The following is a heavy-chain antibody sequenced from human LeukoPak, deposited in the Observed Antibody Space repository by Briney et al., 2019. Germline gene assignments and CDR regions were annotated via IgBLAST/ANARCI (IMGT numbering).Heavy chain of an antibody. CDR3: ARHEYSGSYYGLSWFDP. CDR2: IYYSGST. CDR1: GCSISSSGYY. Sequence: PSETLSLTCTVSGCSISSSGYYWGWIRQPRGEGVEWIASIYYSGSTYYYPSLKSRVTISVDTSKNQLSLKLSSLTAADTAVYYCARHEYSGSYYGLSWFDPWGQGTLVTVSS. J-gene: IGHJ5*02. D-gene: IGHD1-26*01. V-gene: IGHV4-39*01.